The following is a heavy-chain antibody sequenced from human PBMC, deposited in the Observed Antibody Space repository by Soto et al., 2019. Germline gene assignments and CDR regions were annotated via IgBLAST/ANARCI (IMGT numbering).Heavy chain of an antibody. CDR3: ARSAGSSSSNWFDP. D-gene: IGHD6-6*01. Sequence: ASVKVSCKASGYTFTSYGISWVRQAPGQGLEWMGWISAYDGNTNYAQKLQGRVTMTTDTSTSTAYMELRSLRSDDTAVYYCARSAGSSSSNWFDPWGPGTLVTVSS. CDR1: GYTFTSYG. CDR2: ISAYDGNT. V-gene: IGHV1-18*04. J-gene: IGHJ5*02.